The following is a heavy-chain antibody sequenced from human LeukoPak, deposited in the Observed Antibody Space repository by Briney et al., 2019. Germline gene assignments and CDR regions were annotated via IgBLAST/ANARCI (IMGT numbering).Heavy chain of an antibody. CDR1: GGSISGNY. V-gene: IGHV4-4*07. CDR3: ARATSGTYYYFDS. CDR2: IYTNGNT. D-gene: IGHD3-10*01. Sequence: SETLSLTCTVSGGSISGNYWNWIRLPAGRGLEWIGRIYTNGNTNYNPSLKSRVTMSVDTSKNQFSLKVTSVTAADTAVYYCARATSGTYYYFDSWGQGTLVTVSS. J-gene: IGHJ4*02.